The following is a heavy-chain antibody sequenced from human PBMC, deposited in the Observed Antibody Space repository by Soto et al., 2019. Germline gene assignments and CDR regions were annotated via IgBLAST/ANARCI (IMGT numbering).Heavy chain of an antibody. CDR2: INHSGST. V-gene: IGHV4-34*01. CDR1: GGSFSGHY. Sequence: PSETLSLTCAVYGGSFSGHYWSWIRQPPGKGLEWIGEINHSGSTNYNPSLKSRVTMSVDTSKNQFSLNLSSVTAADTAVYYCARLIEYSSCWGQGTLVTVSS. CDR3: ARLIEYSSC. J-gene: IGHJ4*02. D-gene: IGHD6-6*01.